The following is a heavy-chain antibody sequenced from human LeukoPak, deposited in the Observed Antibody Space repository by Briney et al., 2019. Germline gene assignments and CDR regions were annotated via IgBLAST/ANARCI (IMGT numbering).Heavy chain of an antibody. CDR1: GFTFSSYA. CDR3: ARGDDSRGLDY. D-gene: IGHD1-1*01. CDR2: ISRRSNFI. Sequence: GGSLRLSCAASGFTFSSYAMHWVRQAPGKGLEWVSYISRRSNFIEYAESVKGRFTISRDNAKNSLYLQMNSLRAEDTAVYYCARGDDSRGLDYWGQGTLVTVSS. J-gene: IGHJ4*02. V-gene: IGHV3-21*05.